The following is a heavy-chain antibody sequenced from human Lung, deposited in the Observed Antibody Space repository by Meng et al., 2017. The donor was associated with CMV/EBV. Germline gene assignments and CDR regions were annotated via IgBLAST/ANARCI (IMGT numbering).Heavy chain of an antibody. Sequence: GGSLRLXCTVSKFIFSKYAMNWVRQAPGKGLEWVSLISTSSTSAYYADSVKGRFTISRDDSKSTLYLQMNSLRVEDTAVYYCIKDFDSTGWYDEDFWGQGTLVTVSS. CDR1: KFIFSKYA. CDR3: IKDFDSTGWYDEDF. CDR2: ISTSSTSA. V-gene: IGHV3-23*05. J-gene: IGHJ4*02. D-gene: IGHD6-19*01.